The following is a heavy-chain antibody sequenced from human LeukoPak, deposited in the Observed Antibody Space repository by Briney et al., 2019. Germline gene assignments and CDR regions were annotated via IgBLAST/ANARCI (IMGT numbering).Heavy chain of an antibody. CDR2: IIPIFGTA. V-gene: IGHV1-69*13. CDR1: GGTFSSYA. D-gene: IGHD6-13*01. J-gene: IGHJ4*02. CDR3: ARGAAARPFHY. Sequence: SVKVSCKACGGTFSSYAISWVRQAPGQGLEWMGGIIPIFGTANYAQKFRGRVTITADESTSTAYMELSSLRSEDTAVYYCARGAAARPFHYWGQGTLVTVSS.